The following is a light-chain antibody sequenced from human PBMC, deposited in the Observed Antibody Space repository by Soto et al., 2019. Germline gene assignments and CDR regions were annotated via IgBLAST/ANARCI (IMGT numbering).Light chain of an antibody. CDR1: QSVSSSY. CDR3: QQYGSSPL. V-gene: IGKV3-20*01. Sequence: EIVLTQSPGTLSLSPGERATLSCRASQSVSSSYLVWYQQKPGQAPRLLIYGASSRATGIPDRFSGSGSGTDFTLTISRLEPEDFAVYYCQQYGSSPLFGQGTRRE. CDR2: GAS. J-gene: IGKJ5*01.